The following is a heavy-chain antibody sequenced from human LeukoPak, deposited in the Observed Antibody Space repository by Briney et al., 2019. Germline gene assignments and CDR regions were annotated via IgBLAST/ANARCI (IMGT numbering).Heavy chain of an antibody. Sequence: ASVKVSCKASGYTFTTYGISWVRQAPGQGLEWMGWISAYNGNTNYAQKLQGRVTMTTDTSTSTAYMEPRSLRSDDTAVYYCARTTVTTSDDAFDIWGQGTMVTVSS. J-gene: IGHJ3*02. V-gene: IGHV1-18*01. CDR2: ISAYNGNT. CDR3: ARTTVTTSDDAFDI. CDR1: GYTFTTYG. D-gene: IGHD4-17*01.